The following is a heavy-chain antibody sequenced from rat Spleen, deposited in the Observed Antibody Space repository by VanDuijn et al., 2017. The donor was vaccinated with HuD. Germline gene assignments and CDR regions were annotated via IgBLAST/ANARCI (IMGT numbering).Heavy chain of an antibody. CDR1: GFTFSNYY. CDR2: ISTGGGST. J-gene: IGHJ2*01. CDR3: AKDKGEYNNLFDY. V-gene: IGHV5-25*01. D-gene: IGHD1-10*01. Sequence: EVQLVESGGGLVQPGRSMKFSCAASGFTFSNYYMAWVRQAPTKGLEWVASISTGGGSTYYRDSVKGRFTISRDNAKNTLYLQMDSLRSEDTATYYCAKDKGEYNNLFDYWGQGVMVTVTS.